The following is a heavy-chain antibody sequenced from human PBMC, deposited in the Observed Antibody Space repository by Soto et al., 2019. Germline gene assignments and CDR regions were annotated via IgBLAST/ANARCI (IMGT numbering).Heavy chain of an antibody. CDR2: IRDSSASI. Sequence: GGSLRLSCAASGYSFSSYTMNWVRQAPGKGLEWLSYIRDSSASISYADSVKGRFTISRDNAENSLFLQMNGLRAEDTAVYFCARDRDYSFDWWGQGTLVTVSS. D-gene: IGHD4-4*01. CDR3: ARDRDYSFDW. V-gene: IGHV3-48*01. CDR1: GYSFSSYT. J-gene: IGHJ4*02.